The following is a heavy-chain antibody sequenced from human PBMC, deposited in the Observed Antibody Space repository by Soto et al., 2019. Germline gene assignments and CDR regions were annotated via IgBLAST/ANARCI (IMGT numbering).Heavy chain of an antibody. V-gene: IGHV1-3*05. CDR3: ARAPGGSSSFVDY. D-gene: IGHD6-6*01. CDR1: GYTFTSYA. Sequence: QVQLVQSGAEEKKPGASVKVSCKASGYTFTSYAMHWVRQAPGQRLEWMGWINAGNGNTKYSQKFQGRVTITRDTSASTAYMELSGVRSEDTAVYYCARAPGGSSSFVDYWGQGTLVTVSS. J-gene: IGHJ4*02. CDR2: INAGNGNT.